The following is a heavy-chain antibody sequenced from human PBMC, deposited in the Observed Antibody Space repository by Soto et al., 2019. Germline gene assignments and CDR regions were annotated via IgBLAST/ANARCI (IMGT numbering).Heavy chain of an antibody. D-gene: IGHD2-15*01. J-gene: IGHJ4*02. V-gene: IGHV4-61*08. CDR3: ARRYGGSIDY. Sequence: SETLSLTCSVSGGSVSSGDYYWSWIRQPPGKGLEWIGYIYYTGSSNYNPSLKRRVTISADTSKNQFSLKLSSVTAADTAVYYCARRYGGSIDYWGQGTLVTVSS. CDR1: GGSVSSGDYY. CDR2: IYYTGSS.